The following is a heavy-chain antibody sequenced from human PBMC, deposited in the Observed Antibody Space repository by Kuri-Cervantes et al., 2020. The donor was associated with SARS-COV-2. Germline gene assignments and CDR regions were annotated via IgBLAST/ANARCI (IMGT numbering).Heavy chain of an antibody. D-gene: IGHD3-3*01. CDR2: ISHDGSNE. Sequence: GESLKISCAASGFIFRSYGMNWVRQAPGKGLEWVAFISHDGSNEYYGDSVKGRITISRDNSKNTVYLHINSLRAEDTAVYYCAKDQDGFWSGYRYNLYHYAMDVWGQGTTVTVSS. J-gene: IGHJ6*02. CDR3: AKDQDGFWSGYRYNLYHYAMDV. V-gene: IGHV3-30*18. CDR1: GFIFRSYG.